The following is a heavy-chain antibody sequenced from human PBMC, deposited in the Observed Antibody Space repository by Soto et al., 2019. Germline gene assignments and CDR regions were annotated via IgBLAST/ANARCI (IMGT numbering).Heavy chain of an antibody. CDR1: GYTFTSYG. J-gene: IGHJ3*02. CDR3: ARDFITFGGVIVPDAFDI. D-gene: IGHD3-16*02. CDR2: IGAYNGNT. Sequence: ASVKVSCKASGYTFTSYGISWVRQAPGQGLEWMGWIGAYNGNTNYAQKLQGRVTMTTDTSTSTAYMELRSLRSDDTAVYYCARDFITFGGVIVPDAFDIWGQGTMVT. V-gene: IGHV1-18*01.